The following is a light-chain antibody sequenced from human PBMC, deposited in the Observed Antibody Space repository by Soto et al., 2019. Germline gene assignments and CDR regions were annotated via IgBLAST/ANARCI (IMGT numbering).Light chain of an antibody. CDR3: QQRSNWPRS. V-gene: IGKV3-11*01. CDR2: DAS. J-gene: IGKJ3*01. CDR1: QSVSSY. Sequence: EIVLTQSPATLSLSPGERATLSCRASQSVSSYLAWYQQKPGQAPRLLIYDASNRASGIPARFSGSGSGTDFTPTSSILEPEDCAVYYCQQRSNWPRSFGPGTKVDIK.